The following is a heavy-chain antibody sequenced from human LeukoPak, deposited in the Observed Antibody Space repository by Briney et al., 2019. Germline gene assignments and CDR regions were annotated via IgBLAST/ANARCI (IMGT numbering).Heavy chain of an antibody. CDR3: TTTAYGDNIDY. CDR1: GFTFGDYA. D-gene: IGHD4-17*01. J-gene: IGHJ4*02. V-gene: IGHV3-49*03. CDR2: ISSKAYGGTT. Sequence: PGGSLRLSCTASGFTFGDYAMSWFRQAPGKGLEWVGFISSKAYGGTTEYAASVKGRFTISRDDSKSIAYLQMNSLKTEDTAVYYCTTTAYGDNIDYWGQGTLVTVSS.